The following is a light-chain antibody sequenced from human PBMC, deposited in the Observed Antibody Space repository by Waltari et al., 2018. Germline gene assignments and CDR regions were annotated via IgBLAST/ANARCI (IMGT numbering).Light chain of an antibody. CDR2: RNN. CDR3: AAWDDSLSAVV. V-gene: IGLV1-47*01. Sequence: QSVLTQPPSASGTPGQRVTLSCSGSSSNLGSNYVYWYQQPPGTAPKLLIYRNNQRPSGVPDRFSGSKSGTSASLAISGLRSEDEADYYCAAWDDSLSAVVFGGGTKLTVL. J-gene: IGLJ2*01. CDR1: SSNLGSNY.